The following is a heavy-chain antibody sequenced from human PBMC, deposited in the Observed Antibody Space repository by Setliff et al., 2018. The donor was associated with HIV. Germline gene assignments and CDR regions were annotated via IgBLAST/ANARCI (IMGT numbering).Heavy chain of an antibody. Sequence: PSETLSLTCTVSGGSISSGSYFWTWIRQPAGKGLEWIGRIYTSGSTNYNPSLKSRVTISVDTSKNQFPLKLSSVTAADTAVYYCARRVGATPFDFWGQGTLVTVSS. CDR2: IYTSGST. CDR3: ARRVGATPFDF. CDR1: GGSISSGSYF. V-gene: IGHV4-61*02. J-gene: IGHJ4*02. D-gene: IGHD1-26*01.